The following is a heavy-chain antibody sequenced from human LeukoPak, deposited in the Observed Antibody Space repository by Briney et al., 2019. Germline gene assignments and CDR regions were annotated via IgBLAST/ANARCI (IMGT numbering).Heavy chain of an antibody. J-gene: IGHJ4*02. CDR1: GYTFTSYD. Sequence: GASVKVSCKASGYTFTSYDINWVRQATGQGLEWMGWMNPNSGNTGYAQKFQGRVTMTRNTSISTAYMELSSLRSEDTAVYYCATGVAWRTEAVAAYYFDYWGQGTLVTVSS. V-gene: IGHV1-8*01. CDR2: MNPNSGNT. D-gene: IGHD6-19*01. CDR3: ATGVAWRTEAVAAYYFDY.